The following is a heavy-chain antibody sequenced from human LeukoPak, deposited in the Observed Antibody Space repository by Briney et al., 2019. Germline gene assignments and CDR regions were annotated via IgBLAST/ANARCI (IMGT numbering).Heavy chain of an antibody. J-gene: IGHJ4*02. V-gene: IGHV3-30*18. CDR2: ISYDGSNK. CDR3: AKTLRGYSYEYYFDY. D-gene: IGHD5-18*01. Sequence: GGSLRLSCAASGFTFSSYGMHWVRQAPGKGLEWVAVISYDGSNKYYADSVKGRFTISRDNSKNTLYLQMNSLRAEDTAVYYCAKTLRGYSYEYYFDYWGQGTLVTVSS. CDR1: GFTFSSYG.